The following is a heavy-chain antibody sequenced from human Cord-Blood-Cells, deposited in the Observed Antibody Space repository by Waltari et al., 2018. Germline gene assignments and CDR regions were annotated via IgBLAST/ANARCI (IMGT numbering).Heavy chain of an antibody. CDR1: GFTFSSYG. Sequence: PGRSLRLSCAASGFTFSSYGMHWVRQAPGKGLEWVAVISYDGSNKYYADSVKGRFTISRDNSKNTLYLQMNSLRAEDTAVYYCAKEGSVTAMALDAFDIWGQGTMVTVSS. CDR3: AKEGSVTAMALDAFDI. D-gene: IGHD5-18*01. CDR2: ISYDGSNK. J-gene: IGHJ3*02. V-gene: IGHV3-30*18.